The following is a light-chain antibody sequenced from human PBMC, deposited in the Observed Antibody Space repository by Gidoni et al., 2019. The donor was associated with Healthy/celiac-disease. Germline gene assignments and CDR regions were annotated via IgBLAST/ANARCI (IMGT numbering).Light chain of an antibody. Sequence: AIRMTQSPSSFSASTGDRVTITCRASQGISSYLAWYPQKPGNAPKLLIYAASTLQSGVPSRFGGSGSGTDFTLTISCLQSEDFATYYCQQYYSYPSVTFGQGTKVEIK. V-gene: IGKV1-8*01. CDR2: AAS. CDR1: QGISSY. J-gene: IGKJ1*01. CDR3: QQYYSYPSVT.